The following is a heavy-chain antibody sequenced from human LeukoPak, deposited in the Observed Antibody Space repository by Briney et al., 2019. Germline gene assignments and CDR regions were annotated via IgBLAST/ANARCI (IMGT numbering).Heavy chain of an antibody. CDR1: GYTFTSYY. CDR2: INPSGGSK. CDR3: ARVPALEWLPLDY. J-gene: IGHJ4*02. D-gene: IGHD3-3*01. V-gene: IGHV1-46*01. Sequence: ASVKVSCKAPGYTFTSYYMHWVRQAPGQGLEWMGIINPSGGSKSYEQNFQGRVNMTRDMSTSTVYMELSSLRSEDTAVYYCARVPALEWLPLDYWGQGTLVTVAS.